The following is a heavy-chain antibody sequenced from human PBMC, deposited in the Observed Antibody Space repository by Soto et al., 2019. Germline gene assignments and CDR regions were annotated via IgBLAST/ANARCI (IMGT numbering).Heavy chain of an antibody. Sequence: QVQLQESGPGLVKPSQTLSLTCTVSGGSISSGGYYWSWIRQHPGKGLEWIGYIYYSGSTYYNPSLKSRVTISVDTSKNQFSLKLSSVTAAYTAVYYCVRGDQQRLVSGHPFGYWGQGTLVTVSS. CDR1: GGSISSGGYY. D-gene: IGHD6-13*01. CDR2: IYYSGST. J-gene: IGHJ4*02. V-gene: IGHV4-31*03. CDR3: VRGDQQRLVSGHPFGY.